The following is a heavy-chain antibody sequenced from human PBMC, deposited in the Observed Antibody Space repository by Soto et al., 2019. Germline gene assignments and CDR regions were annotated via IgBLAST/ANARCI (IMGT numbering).Heavy chain of an antibody. D-gene: IGHD3-22*01. CDR1: GGSVSSGSYY. V-gene: IGHV4-61*01. CDR3: ARSRCDSSGYYPENWFDP. Sequence: PSETLSLTCTVSGGSVSSGSYYWSWIRQPPGKGLEWIGYIYYSGSTNYNPSLKSRVTISVDTSKNQFSLKLSSVTAADTAVYYCARSRCDSSGYYPENWFDPWGQGTLVTVSS. CDR2: IYYSGST. J-gene: IGHJ5*02.